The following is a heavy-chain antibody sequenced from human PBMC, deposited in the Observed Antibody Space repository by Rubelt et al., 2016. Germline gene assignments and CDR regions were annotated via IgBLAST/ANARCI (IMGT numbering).Heavy chain of an antibody. Sequence: EVQLVESGGGLVQPGGSLRLSCAGSGFTFSAYWMHWVRQAPGKGRVWVSAVSGSEGSSYYGDPVKGRCTISRDNAKNSLYLQMSGLRAEDTAVYDCARDAYSSGPAVDWGQGTLVTVSS. CDR1: GFTFSAYW. J-gene: IGHJ4*02. V-gene: IGHV3-74*01. CDR2: VSGSEGSS. D-gene: IGHD3-22*01. CDR3: ARDAYSSGPAVD.